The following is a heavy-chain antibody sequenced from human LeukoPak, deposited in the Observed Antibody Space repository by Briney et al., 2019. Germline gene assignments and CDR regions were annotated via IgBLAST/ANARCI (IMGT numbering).Heavy chain of an antibody. J-gene: IGHJ4*02. CDR3: ARATRSILGVVIIPCDY. V-gene: IGHV1-18*01. Sequence: ASVKVSCKASGYTFTSYGISWVRQAPGQGLEWMGWISAYNGNTNYAQKLQGRVTMTTDTSTSTAYMELRSLRSDDTAVYYCARATRSILGVVIIPCDYWGQGTLVTVSS. CDR1: GYTFTSYG. D-gene: IGHD3-3*01. CDR2: ISAYNGNT.